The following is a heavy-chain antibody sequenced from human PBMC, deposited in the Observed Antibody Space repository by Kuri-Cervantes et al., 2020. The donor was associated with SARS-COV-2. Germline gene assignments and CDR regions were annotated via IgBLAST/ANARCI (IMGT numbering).Heavy chain of an antibody. V-gene: IGHV3-48*04. CDR2: ISSSGSTI. CDR3: ARSSVPAEFDY. CDR1: GFTFRSYW. D-gene: IGHD2-2*01. Sequence: EGSLRLSCAASGFTFRSYWMSWVRQAPGKGLEWVSYISSSGSTIYYADSVKGRFTISRDNAKNSLYLQMNSLRAEDTAVYYCARSSVPAEFDYWGQGTLVTVSS. J-gene: IGHJ4*02.